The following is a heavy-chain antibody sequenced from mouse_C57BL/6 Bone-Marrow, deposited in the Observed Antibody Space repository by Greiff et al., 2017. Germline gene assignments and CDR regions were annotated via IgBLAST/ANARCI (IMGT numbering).Heavy chain of an antibody. V-gene: IGHV1-81*01. CDR1: GYTFTSYG. CDR3: ARGGTCQLGRGYYYAMDD. Sequence: QVQLQQSGAELARPGASVKLSCKASGYTFTSYGISWVKQRTGQGLEWIGEIYPRSGNTYYNEKFKGKATLTADKSSSTAYMELRSLTSEDSAVYYCARGGTCQLGRGYYYAMDDWGQGTSVTVSS. J-gene: IGHJ4*01. D-gene: IGHD4-1*02. CDR2: IYPRSGNT.